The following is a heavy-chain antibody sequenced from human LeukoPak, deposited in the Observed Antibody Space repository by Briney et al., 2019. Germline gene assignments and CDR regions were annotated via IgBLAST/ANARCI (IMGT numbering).Heavy chain of an antibody. Sequence: GGSLRLSCAASGFTFSSYAMNWVRQAPGKGLEWVSSISSSSSYIYYADSVKGRFTISRDNAKNSPYLQMNSLRAEDTAVYYCARDLGEAGPLEYFQHWGQGTLVTVSS. CDR1: GFTFSSYA. D-gene: IGHD3-10*01. V-gene: IGHV3-21*01. CDR3: ARDLGEAGPLEYFQH. J-gene: IGHJ1*01. CDR2: ISSSSSYI.